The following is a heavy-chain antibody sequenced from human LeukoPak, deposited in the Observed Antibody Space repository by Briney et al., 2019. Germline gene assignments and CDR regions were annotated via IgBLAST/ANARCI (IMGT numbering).Heavy chain of an antibody. Sequence: QPGGSLRLSCAASGFTFSTYAMSWVRQAPGKGLVWVSRINSDGSSTSYADSVKGRFTISRDNSKNTLYLQMNSLRAEDTAVYYCARDLWCGADCYGTFDIWGQGTMVSVSS. V-gene: IGHV3-74*01. CDR1: GFTFSTYA. D-gene: IGHD2-21*02. CDR2: INSDGSST. J-gene: IGHJ3*02. CDR3: ARDLWCGADCYGTFDI.